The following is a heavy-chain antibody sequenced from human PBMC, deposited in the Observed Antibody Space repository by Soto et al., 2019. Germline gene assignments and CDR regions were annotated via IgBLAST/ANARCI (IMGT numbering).Heavy chain of an antibody. D-gene: IGHD2-15*01. Sequence: SETLSLTCTVSGGSISSGGYYWSWIRQHPGKGLEWIGYIYYSGSTYYNPSLKSRVTISVDTSKNQFSLKLSSVTAADTAVYYCARDRQHVVVVAATRRGYWFDPWGQGTLVTVSS. V-gene: IGHV4-31*03. J-gene: IGHJ5*02. CDR1: GGSISSGGYY. CDR3: ARDRQHVVVVAATRRGYWFDP. CDR2: IYYSGST.